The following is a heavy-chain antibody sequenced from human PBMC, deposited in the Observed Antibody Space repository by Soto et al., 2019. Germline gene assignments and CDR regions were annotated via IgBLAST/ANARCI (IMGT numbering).Heavy chain of an antibody. CDR3: ASRPIAAANNWFDP. J-gene: IGHJ5*02. CDR1: GGTFSSYA. Sequence: SVKVSCKASGGTFSSYAISWVRQAPGQGLEWMGGIIPIFGTANYAQKFQGRVAITADESTSTAYMELSSLRSEDTAVYYCASRPIAAANNWFDPWGQGTLVTVSS. D-gene: IGHD6-13*01. CDR2: IIPIFGTA. V-gene: IGHV1-69*13.